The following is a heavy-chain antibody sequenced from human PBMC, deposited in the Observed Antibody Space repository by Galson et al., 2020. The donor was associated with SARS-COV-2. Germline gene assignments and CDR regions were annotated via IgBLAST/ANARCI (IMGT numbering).Heavy chain of an antibody. CDR1: GYTFTSYG. D-gene: IGHD3-22*01. CDR3: ARDLSGYYPYYFDY. CDR2: ISAYNGNT. Sequence: ASVKVSCKASGYTFTSYGISWVRQAPGRGLEWMGWISAYNGNTNYAQKLQGRVTMTTDTSTSTAYMELRSLRSDDTAVYYCARDLSGYYPYYFDYWGQGTLVTVSS. J-gene: IGHJ4*02. V-gene: IGHV1-18*01.